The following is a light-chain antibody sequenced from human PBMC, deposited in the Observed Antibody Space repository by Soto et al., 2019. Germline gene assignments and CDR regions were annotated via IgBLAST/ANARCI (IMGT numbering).Light chain of an antibody. CDR1: QSVSNNY. V-gene: IGKV3-20*01. CDR2: GAS. Sequence: EIVLTQSPGTLSLSPGERATLSCRASQSVSNNYLAWYQQKPGQAPRLLIYGASNRATGIPDRFSGSGSGTDFTVTISRLEPEDFAVYDCPPYGCSGTVGQGTKVEIK. J-gene: IGKJ1*01. CDR3: PPYGCSGT.